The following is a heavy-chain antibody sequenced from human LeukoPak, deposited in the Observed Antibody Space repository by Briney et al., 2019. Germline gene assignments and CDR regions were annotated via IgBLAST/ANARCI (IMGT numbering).Heavy chain of an antibody. CDR2: IIPIFGTA. CDR1: GGTFSSYA. V-gene: IGHV1-69*05. Sequence: GASVKVSCKASGGTFSSYAISWVRQAPGQGLEWMGGIIPIFGTANYAQKFQGRVTITTDESTSTAYMELSSLRSEDTAVYYCAREDSSGWSQFDYWGQGTLVTVSS. CDR3: AREDSSGWSQFDY. D-gene: IGHD6-19*01. J-gene: IGHJ4*02.